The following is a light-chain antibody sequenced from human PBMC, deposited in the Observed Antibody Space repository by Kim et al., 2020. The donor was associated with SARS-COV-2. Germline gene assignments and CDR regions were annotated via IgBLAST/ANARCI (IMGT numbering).Light chain of an antibody. Sequence: APGKTASITCGGNNIGSKSVHWYQQKPGQAPVLVVYEDSDRPSGIPDRFSGSNSGNTATLTISRVEAGDEADYYCQVWDSSSDHVVFGGGTQLTVL. V-gene: IGLV3-21*03. CDR1: NIGSKS. CDR2: EDS. J-gene: IGLJ2*01. CDR3: QVWDSSSDHVV.